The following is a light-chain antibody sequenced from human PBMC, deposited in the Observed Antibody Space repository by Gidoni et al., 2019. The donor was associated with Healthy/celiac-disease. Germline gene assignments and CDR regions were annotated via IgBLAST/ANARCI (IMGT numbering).Light chain of an antibody. CDR3: QQRSNWPLT. V-gene: IGKV3-11*01. CDR2: DAS. CDR1: QSVSSY. Sequence: DIVLTQSPATLSLSPGERAIRSCSTGQSVSSYLAWYQQKPGQAPRLLIYDASNRATDIPARFSGSGSGTDFTLTISSLEPEDFAVYYCQQRSNWPLTFGGGTKVEIK. J-gene: IGKJ4*01.